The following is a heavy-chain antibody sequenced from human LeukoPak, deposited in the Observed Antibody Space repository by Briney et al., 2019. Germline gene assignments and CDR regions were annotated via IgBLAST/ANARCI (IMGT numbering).Heavy chain of an antibody. CDR3: ARGGPTGTVDYGMDV. D-gene: IGHD1-1*01. Sequence: GASVKVSCKASGYTLTSYGISWVRQAPGQGLEWMGWNSAYNGNTNYAQKLQGRVTMTTDTSTSTAYMELRSLRSDDTAVYYCARGGPTGTVDYGMDVWGQGTTVTVSS. CDR1: GYTLTSYG. V-gene: IGHV1-18*01. CDR2: NSAYNGNT. J-gene: IGHJ6*02.